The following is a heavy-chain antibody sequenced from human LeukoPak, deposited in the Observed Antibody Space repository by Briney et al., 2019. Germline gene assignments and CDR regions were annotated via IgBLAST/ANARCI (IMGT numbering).Heavy chain of an antibody. J-gene: IGHJ4*02. CDR2: IYHSGST. CDR1: GGSISSSNW. V-gene: IGHV4-4*02. CDR3: ARTDYGDYNKIDY. D-gene: IGHD4-17*01. Sequence: SETLSLTCAVSGGSISSSNWWSWVRQPPGKGLEWIGEIYHSGSTNYNPSLKSRVTISVDKSKNQFSLKLSSVTAADTAVYHCARTDYGDYNKIDYWGQGTLVTVSS.